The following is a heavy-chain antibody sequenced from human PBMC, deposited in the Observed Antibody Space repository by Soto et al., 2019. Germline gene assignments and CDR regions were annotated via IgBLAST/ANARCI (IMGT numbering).Heavy chain of an antibody. CDR3: AKVRTIVVVPAALDY. V-gene: IGHV3-30-3*01. Sequence: PGGSLRLSCAASGFTFSSYAMHWVRQAPGKGLEWVAVISYDGSNKYYADSVKGRFTISRDNSKNTLYLQMNSLRAEDTAVYYCAKVRTIVVVPAALDYWGQGTLVTVSS. J-gene: IGHJ4*02. CDR2: ISYDGSNK. CDR1: GFTFSSYA. D-gene: IGHD2-2*01.